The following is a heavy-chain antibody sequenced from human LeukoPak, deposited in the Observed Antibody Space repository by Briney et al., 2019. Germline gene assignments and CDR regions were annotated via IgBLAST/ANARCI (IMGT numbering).Heavy chain of an antibody. D-gene: IGHD3-10*01. Sequence: GASGKVSCKASGYTFTSYDINWVRQATGQGREWMGWMNPNSGNTGYAQKFQGRVTLTRNTSISTAYMELSSLRSEDTAVYYCARAYGSDAFDIWGQGTMVTVSS. CDR3: ARAYGSDAFDI. CDR1: GYTFTSYD. CDR2: MNPNSGNT. V-gene: IGHV1-8*01. J-gene: IGHJ3*02.